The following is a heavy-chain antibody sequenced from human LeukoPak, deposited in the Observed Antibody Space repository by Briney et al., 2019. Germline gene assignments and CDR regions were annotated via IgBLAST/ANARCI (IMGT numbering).Heavy chain of an antibody. CDR2: IIPIFGTA. CDR1: GGTFSSYA. V-gene: IGHV1-69*13. J-gene: IGHJ5*02. Sequence: GASVKVSCKASGGTFSSYAISWVRQAPGQGLEWMGGIIPIFGTANYAQKFQGRVTITADESTSTAYMELSSLRSEDTAVYYCARALTMVRGFPWFDPWGQGTLVTVSS. CDR3: ARALTMVRGFPWFDP. D-gene: IGHD3-10*01.